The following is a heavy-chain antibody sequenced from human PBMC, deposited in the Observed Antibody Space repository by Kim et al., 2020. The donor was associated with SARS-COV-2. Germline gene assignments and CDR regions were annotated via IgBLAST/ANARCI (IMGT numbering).Heavy chain of an antibody. D-gene: IGHD3-3*01. Sequence: SETLSLTCAVYGGSFSGYYWSWIRQHPGKGLEWIGEINHSGSTNYNPSLKSRVTISVDTSKNQFSLKLSSVTAADTAVYYCARGRLPTIFGVVIFRYGMDVWGQGTTVAVSS. CDR2: INHSGST. V-gene: IGHV4-34*01. CDR1: GGSFSGYY. J-gene: IGHJ6*02. CDR3: ARGRLPTIFGVVIFRYGMDV.